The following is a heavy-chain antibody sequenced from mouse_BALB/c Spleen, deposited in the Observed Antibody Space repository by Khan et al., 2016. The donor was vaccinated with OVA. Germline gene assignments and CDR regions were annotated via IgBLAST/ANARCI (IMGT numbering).Heavy chain of an antibody. CDR3: ARWFDGYSSLYAMDY. V-gene: IGHV2-6*02. J-gene: IGHJ4*01. CDR2: IWSDGST. CDR1: GFSLTNYG. Sequence: QVQLKESGPRLVAPSQSLSITCTVSGFSLTNYGVHWVRQPPGKGLEWLVVIWSDGSTNYNSVLKSRLSISKDNSKSQVLLKMNSIQTDDTAIYYCARWFDGYSSLYAMDYWGQGTSVTVSS. D-gene: IGHD2-3*01.